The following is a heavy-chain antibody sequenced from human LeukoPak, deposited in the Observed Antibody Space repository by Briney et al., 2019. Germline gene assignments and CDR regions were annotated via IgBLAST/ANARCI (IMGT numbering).Heavy chain of an antibody. Sequence: PSETLSLTCTVSGGAFSSYYWSWIRQPPGKGLEWIGYIYYSGSTNYSPSLKSRVTISVDTSKNQFSLKLSSVTAADTAVYYCARVDPDSSSTLEVFDYWGQGTLVTVSS. V-gene: IGHV4-59*01. CDR2: IYYSGST. D-gene: IGHD6-6*01. CDR1: GGAFSSYY. CDR3: ARVDPDSSSTLEVFDY. J-gene: IGHJ4*02.